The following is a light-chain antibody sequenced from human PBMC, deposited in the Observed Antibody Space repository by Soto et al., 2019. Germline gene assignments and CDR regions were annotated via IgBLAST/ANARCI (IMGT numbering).Light chain of an antibody. Sequence: QSVLTQPASVSGSPGQSITISYTGTSSDVGGYNYVSWYQQHPGKAPKLMIYDVSNRPSGVSNRFSGSKSGNTASLTISGLQAEDEADYYCSSYTSSYTLVFGGGTQLTVL. J-gene: IGLJ2*01. V-gene: IGLV2-14*01. CDR3: SSYTSSYTLV. CDR1: SSDVGGYNY. CDR2: DVS.